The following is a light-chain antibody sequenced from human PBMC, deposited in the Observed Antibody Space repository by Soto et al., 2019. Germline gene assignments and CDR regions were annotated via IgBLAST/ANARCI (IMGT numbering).Light chain of an antibody. Sequence: DIQMTQSPSTLSASVGDRVTITCRASQSISGSLAWYQQKPGKAPKLLIYEASKLKSGVPLRFSGSGSGTEYALTISSLQPDDSASYYCQQYNGYWTFGQGTRVEIK. V-gene: IGKV1-5*03. J-gene: IGKJ1*01. CDR3: QQYNGYWT. CDR2: EAS. CDR1: QSISGS.